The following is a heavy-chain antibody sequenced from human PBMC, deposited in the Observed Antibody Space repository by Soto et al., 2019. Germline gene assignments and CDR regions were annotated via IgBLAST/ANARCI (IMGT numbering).Heavy chain of an antibody. CDR3: ARVGFTIFGVVIDSYYYYYMDV. Sequence: ASVKVSCKASGYTFTSYDINWVRQATGQGLEWMGWMNPNSGNTGYAQKFQGRVTMTRNTSISTAYMELSSLRSEDTAVYYCARVGFTIFGVVIDSYYYYYMDVWGKGTTVTVSS. CDR2: MNPNSGNT. CDR1: GYTFTSYD. D-gene: IGHD3-3*01. V-gene: IGHV1-8*01. J-gene: IGHJ6*03.